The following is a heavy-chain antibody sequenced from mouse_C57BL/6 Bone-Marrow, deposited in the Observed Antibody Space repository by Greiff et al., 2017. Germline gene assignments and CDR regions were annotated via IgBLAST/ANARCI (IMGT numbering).Heavy chain of an antibody. J-gene: IGHJ3*01. Sequence: LQQPGAELVKPGASVKLSCKASGYTFTSYWMQWVTQRPGQGLEWIGEIDPSDSYTNYNQKFKGKATLTVDTSSSTAYMQLSSLTSEDSAVYYCARDGSSPFAYWGQGTLVTVSA. CDR3: ARDGSSPFAY. CDR1: GYTFTSYW. CDR2: IDPSDSYT. D-gene: IGHD1-1*01. V-gene: IGHV1-50*01.